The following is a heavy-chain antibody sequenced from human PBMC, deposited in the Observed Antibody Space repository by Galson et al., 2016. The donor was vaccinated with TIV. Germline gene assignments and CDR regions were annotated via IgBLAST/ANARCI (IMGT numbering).Heavy chain of an antibody. V-gene: IGHV4-61*02. CDR3: ARVPPAGHHWYFDL. CDR1: GGSISSGNYY. J-gene: IGHJ2*01. CDR2: IHTNGIT. Sequence: LSLTCTVSGGSISSGNYYWSWIRQPAGKGLEWIGRIHTNGITNYNPSLKNRVTLSADTSENQFSLKLESVTAADTAGYYCARVPPAGHHWYFDLWGRGTLVTVSS. D-gene: IGHD2-15*01.